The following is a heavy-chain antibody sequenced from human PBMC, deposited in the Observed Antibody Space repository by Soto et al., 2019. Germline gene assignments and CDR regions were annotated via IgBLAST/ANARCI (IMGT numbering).Heavy chain of an antibody. Sequence: QVQLQESGPGLVKPSETLSLTCTVSGGSISSYYWCWIRQPPGKGLGWIGYSYYSGSTNSYPSLRSRVTIPVDTSKNQFSLQLSSVTAADTAVYLCARADGRSWGQGTLVTVSS. V-gene: IGHV4-59*01. CDR3: ARADGRS. J-gene: IGHJ5*02. CDR2: SYYSGST. CDR1: GGSISSYY.